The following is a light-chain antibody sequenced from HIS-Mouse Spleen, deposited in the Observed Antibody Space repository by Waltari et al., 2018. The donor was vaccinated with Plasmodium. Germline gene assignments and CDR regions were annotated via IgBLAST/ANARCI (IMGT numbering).Light chain of an antibody. Sequence: IQMTQSPSSLSASVGDRVTITCQASQDISNYLNWYQQKPGKAPKLLIYDASNLETGVPARFSGSGSGTDFTFTIISLQPEDIATYYCQQYDNLPPYTFGQGTKLEIK. CDR1: QDISNY. V-gene: IGKV1-33*01. CDR2: DAS. CDR3: QQYDNLPPYT. J-gene: IGKJ2*01.